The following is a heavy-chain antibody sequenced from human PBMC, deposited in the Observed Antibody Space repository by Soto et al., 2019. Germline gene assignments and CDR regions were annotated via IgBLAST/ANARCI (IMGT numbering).Heavy chain of an antibody. CDR1: GDSVSSGNYY. CDR2: IYFTGNT. V-gene: IGHV4-61*01. Sequence: SETLSLTCTVSGDSVSSGNYYWSWIRQPPGKGLEWIGSIYFTGNTNYNPSLKSRLTMSIDTSRNLFSLRLGSVTAADTAVYYCGRVPVDTYMIYWSDPWGQGTLVTVLL. J-gene: IGHJ5*02. D-gene: IGHD3-16*01. CDR3: GRVPVDTYMIYWSDP.